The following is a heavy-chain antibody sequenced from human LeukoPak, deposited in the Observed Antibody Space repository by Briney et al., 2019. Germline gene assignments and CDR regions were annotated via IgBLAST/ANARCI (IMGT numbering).Heavy chain of an antibody. CDR1: GYTFTGYY. Sequence: WASVKVSCKASGYTFTGYYMHWVRQAPGQGLEWMGWINPNSGGTNYAQKFQGRVTMTRDTSISTAYMELSRLRSDDTAVYYCAGDRGATPMNWFDPWGQGTLVTVSS. CDR2: INPNSGGT. CDR3: AGDRGATPMNWFDP. V-gene: IGHV1-2*02. D-gene: IGHD1-26*01. J-gene: IGHJ5*02.